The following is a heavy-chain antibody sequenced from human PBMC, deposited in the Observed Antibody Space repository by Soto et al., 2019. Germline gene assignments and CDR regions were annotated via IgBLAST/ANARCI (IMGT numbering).Heavy chain of an antibody. J-gene: IGHJ6*02. CDR2: ISYDGSNK. Sequence: PGGSLRLSCATSGFTFSSYAMHWVRQAPGKGLEWVAVISYDGSNKYYADSVKGRFTVSRDNAKNSLYLQMNSLRAEDTAVYYCARYPFPPDPVLWSYSMDVWGQGTTVTVSS. D-gene: IGHD2-21*01. V-gene: IGHV3-30-3*01. CDR3: ARYPFPPDPVLWSYSMDV. CDR1: GFTFSSYA.